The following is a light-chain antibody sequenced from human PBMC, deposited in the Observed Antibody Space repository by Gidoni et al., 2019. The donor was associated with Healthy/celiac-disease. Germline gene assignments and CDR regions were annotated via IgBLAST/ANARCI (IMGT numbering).Light chain of an antibody. V-gene: IGKV1-39*01. CDR1: QSISSY. J-gene: IGKJ2*01. CDR2: AAS. CDR3: QQSYSTPYT. Sequence: DVQMIQPPSSLSASVGDRVTITCRASQSISSYLNWYQQKPGKAPKLLIYAASSLQSGVPSRFSGSGSGTEFTLTISSLQPEDFATYYCQQSYSTPYTFGQGTKLEIK.